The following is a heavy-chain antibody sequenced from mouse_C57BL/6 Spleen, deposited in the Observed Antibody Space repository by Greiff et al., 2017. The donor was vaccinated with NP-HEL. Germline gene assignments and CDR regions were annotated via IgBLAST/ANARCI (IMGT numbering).Heavy chain of an antibody. J-gene: IGHJ1*03. CDR1: GYTFSTYW. D-gene: IGHD1-1*01. V-gene: IGHV1-53*01. CDR2: INPSNGGT. Sequence: QVQLQQSGTDLVKPGASVKLSCRASGYTFSTYWLHWVKQRPGQGLEWIGNINPSNGGTNYNEKFKSKATLTVDKSSSTAYMQLSSLTSEDSAVYYCARSSYYGSRGYFDVWGTGTTVTVSS. CDR3: ARSSYYGSRGYFDV.